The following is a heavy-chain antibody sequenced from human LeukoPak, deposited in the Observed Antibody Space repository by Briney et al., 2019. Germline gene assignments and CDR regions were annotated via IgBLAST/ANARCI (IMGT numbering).Heavy chain of an antibody. CDR3: AKDLHSIAVAGPSTIFDY. J-gene: IGHJ4*02. CDR1: GFTFDDYA. D-gene: IGHD6-19*01. Sequence: GGSLRLSCAASGFTFDDYAMHWVRHAPGKGLEWVSGISWNSGSIGYADSVKGRFTISRDNAKNSLYLQMNSLRAEDMALYYCAKDLHSIAVAGPSTIFDYWGQGTLVTVSS. V-gene: IGHV3-9*03. CDR2: ISWNSGSI.